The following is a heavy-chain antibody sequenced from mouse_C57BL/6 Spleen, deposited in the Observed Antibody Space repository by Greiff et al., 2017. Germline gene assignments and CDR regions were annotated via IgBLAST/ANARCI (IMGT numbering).Heavy chain of an antibody. J-gene: IGHJ4*01. D-gene: IGHD1-1*01. CDR2: IWTGGGT. Sequence: VMLVESGPGLVAPSQSLSITCTVSGFSLTSYAISWVRQPPGKGLEWLGVIWTGGGTNYNSALKSRLSISKDNSKSQVFLKMNSLQTDDTARYYCARRGTTVVAPYAMDYWGQGTSVTVSS. CDR3: ARRGTTVVAPYAMDY. V-gene: IGHV2-9-1*01. CDR1: GFSLTSYA.